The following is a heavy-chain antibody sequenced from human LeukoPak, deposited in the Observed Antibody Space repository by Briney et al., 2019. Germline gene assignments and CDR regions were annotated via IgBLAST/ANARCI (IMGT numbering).Heavy chain of an antibody. CDR1: GGSISSYY. CDR3: AREGVTKYYFDY. CDR2: IYYSGST. Sequence: PSESLSLTCTVSGGSISSYYWSWIRQPPGKGLGWIGHIYYSGSTAYNPSPKSRVTTSVDTSKNQFSLKLSSVTAADTAVYYCAREGVTKYYFDYWGQGTLVTVSS. J-gene: IGHJ4*02. D-gene: IGHD4-11*01. V-gene: IGHV4-59*01.